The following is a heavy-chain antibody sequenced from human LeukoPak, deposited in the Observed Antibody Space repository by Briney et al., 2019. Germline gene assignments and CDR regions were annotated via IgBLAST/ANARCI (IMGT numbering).Heavy chain of an antibody. Sequence: GGSLRLSCVVSGFTFRSYAMTWVRQAPGKGLEWVSAIGGSGTNTYYADSVKGRFTISRDNSKNTLYLQMDSLRADDTAVYYCAKNGGDSYGTGHFDCWGQGTLVTVSS. CDR3: AKNGGDSYGTGHFDC. J-gene: IGHJ4*02. D-gene: IGHD3-10*01. CDR1: GFTFRSYA. V-gene: IGHV3-23*01. CDR2: IGGSGTNT.